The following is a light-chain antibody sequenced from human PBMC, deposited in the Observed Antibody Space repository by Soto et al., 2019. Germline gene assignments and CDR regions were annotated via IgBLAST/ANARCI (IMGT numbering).Light chain of an antibody. CDR3: QQYDPYWT. CDR1: QSISSW. CDR2: RAS. J-gene: IGKJ1*01. V-gene: IGKV1-5*03. Sequence: QITPSPFTLSASVGDRVTITFRASQSISSWLAWYQQKPGKAPNLLIYRASSLERGVPSRFSGSGSGTEFTLTISSLQPDDFATYYCQQYDPYWTFGQGTKVEIK.